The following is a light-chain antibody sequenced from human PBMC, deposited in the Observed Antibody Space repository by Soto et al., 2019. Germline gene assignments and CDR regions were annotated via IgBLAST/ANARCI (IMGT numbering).Light chain of an antibody. J-gene: IGKJ1*01. CDR3: QQYGSSPLT. V-gene: IGKV3-20*01. Sequence: EIVLTRSPGTLSLSPGERATLSCRASQSVSSNYLAWYQQKPGQAPRLLIYGASSRATGIPDRFSGSGSGTDFTLTISRLEPEDFAVYYCQQYGSSPLTFGQGTKVEVK. CDR1: QSVSSNY. CDR2: GAS.